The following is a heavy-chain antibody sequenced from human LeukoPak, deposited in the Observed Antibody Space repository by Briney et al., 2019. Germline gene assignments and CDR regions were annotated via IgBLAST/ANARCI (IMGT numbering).Heavy chain of an antibody. CDR3: ARYYYDSSGYYYGSFGYYYYMDV. J-gene: IGHJ6*03. CDR2: IYYSGST. V-gene: IGHV4-59*01. D-gene: IGHD3-22*01. CDR1: GGSISSYY. Sequence: SETLSLTCTVSGGSISSYYWSWIRQPPGKGLEWIGYIYYSGSTNYNPSLKSRVTISVDTSKNQFSLKLSSVTAADTAVYYCARYYYDSSGYYYGSFGYYYYMDVWGKGITVTISS.